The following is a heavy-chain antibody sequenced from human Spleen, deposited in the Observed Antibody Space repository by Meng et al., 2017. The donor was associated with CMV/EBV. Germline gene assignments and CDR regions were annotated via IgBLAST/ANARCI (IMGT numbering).Heavy chain of an antibody. V-gene: IGHV3-15*01. D-gene: IGHD4-11*01. CDR2: IKSKTDGGTT. Sequence: ASGFTFSNAWMSWVRQAPGKGLEWVGRIKSKTDGGTTDYAAPVKGRFTISRDDSKNTLYLQMNSLKTEDTAVYYCTTLTTVTTTDYWGQGTLVTVSS. J-gene: IGHJ4*02. CDR1: GFTFSNAW. CDR3: TTLTTVTTTDY.